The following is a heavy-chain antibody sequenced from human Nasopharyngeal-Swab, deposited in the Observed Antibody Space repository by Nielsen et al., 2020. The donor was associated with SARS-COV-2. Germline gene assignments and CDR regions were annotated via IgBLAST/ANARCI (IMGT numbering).Heavy chain of an antibody. CDR2: TYYRSKWYN. J-gene: IGHJ4*02. D-gene: IGHD6-19*01. CDR1: GDSVSSNSAA. Sequence: SQTRSLTGAISGDSVSSNSAAWNWIRQSPSRGLEWLGRTYYRSKWYNDYAVSVKSRITINPDTSKNQFSLQLNSVTPEDTAVYYCARGWYSSGWNDYWGQGTLVTVSS. V-gene: IGHV6-1*01. CDR3: ARGWYSSGWNDY.